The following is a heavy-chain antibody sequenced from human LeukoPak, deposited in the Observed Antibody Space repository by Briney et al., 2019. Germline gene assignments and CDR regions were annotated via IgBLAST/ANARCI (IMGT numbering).Heavy chain of an antibody. CDR2: IKQDGSEK. J-gene: IGHJ3*02. CDR3: ARVIIPVEYYDSSGYFSSWAFDI. V-gene: IGHV3-7*01. D-gene: IGHD3-22*01. CDR1: GFTFSSYS. Sequence: LTGGSLRLSCAASGFTFSSYSMSWVRQAPGKGLEWVANIKQDGSEKYYVDSVKGRFTISRDNAKNSLDLQMNSLRAEDTAVYYCARVIIPVEYYDSSGYFSSWAFDIWGQGTMVTVSS.